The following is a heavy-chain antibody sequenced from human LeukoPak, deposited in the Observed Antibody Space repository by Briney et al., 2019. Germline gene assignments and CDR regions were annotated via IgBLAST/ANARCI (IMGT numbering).Heavy chain of an antibody. V-gene: IGHV3-33*01. CDR3: ARDDCSTTPCYAY. Sequence: GGSLGLSCTTSGFTFTNYGINWVRQAPGKGLEWVAAIWYDGSKTSYTDSVKGRFTVSRDISKNTVYLQMNGLKAEDTAVYYCARDDCSTTPCYAYWGQGTLVTVSS. D-gene: IGHD2-2*01. CDR2: IWYDGSKT. J-gene: IGHJ4*02. CDR1: GFTFTNYG.